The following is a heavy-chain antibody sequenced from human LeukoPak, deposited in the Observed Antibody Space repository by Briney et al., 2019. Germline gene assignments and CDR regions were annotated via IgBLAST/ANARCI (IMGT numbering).Heavy chain of an antibody. CDR3: VRALGDY. Sequence: GGSLRLSCAASGFTFSDHWMYWVRQAPGKGLVSDSHINTDGTNTNYADSVKGRFTISRDNAKNTLYLQMNSLRAEDTAVYYCVRALGDYWGQGTLVTVSS. J-gene: IGHJ4*02. D-gene: IGHD3-16*01. CDR1: GFTFSDHW. CDR2: INTDGTNT. V-gene: IGHV3-74*01.